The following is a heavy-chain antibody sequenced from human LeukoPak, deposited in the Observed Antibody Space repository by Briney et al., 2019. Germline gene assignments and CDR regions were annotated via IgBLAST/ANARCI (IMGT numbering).Heavy chain of an antibody. D-gene: IGHD3-10*01. CDR3: ATMGARSRRELLWFGELPLDFDY. CDR1: GYTLTELS. J-gene: IGHJ4*02. CDR2: FDPEDGET. V-gene: IGHV1-24*01. Sequence: ASVKVSCKVSGYTLTELSMHWVRQAPGKGLEWMGGFDPEDGETIYAQKFQGRVTMTEDTSTDTAYMELSSLRSEDTAVHYCATMGARSRRELLWFGELPLDFDYWGQGTLVTVSS.